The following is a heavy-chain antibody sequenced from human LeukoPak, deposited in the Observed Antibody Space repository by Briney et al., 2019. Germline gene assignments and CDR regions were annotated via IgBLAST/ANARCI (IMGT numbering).Heavy chain of an antibody. CDR1: GFTFDSYA. V-gene: IGHV4-34*01. D-gene: IGHD2-2*01. CDR2: INHSGST. CDR3: ARGRPSLGYCSSTGCRAGMDV. Sequence: GSLRLSCAASGFTFDSYAMSWVRQAPGKGLEWIGEINHSGSTNYNPSLKSRVTISVDTSKNQFSLKLSSVTAADTAVYYCARGRPSLGYCSSTGCRAGMDVWGQGTTVTVSS. J-gene: IGHJ6*02.